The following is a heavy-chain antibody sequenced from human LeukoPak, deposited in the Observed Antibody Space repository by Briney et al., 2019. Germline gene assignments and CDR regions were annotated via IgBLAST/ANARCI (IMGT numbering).Heavy chain of an antibody. J-gene: IGHJ1*01. V-gene: IGHV4-34*01. D-gene: IGHD3-22*01. Sequence: SSETLSLTCAVYGGSFSGYYWSWIRQPPGKGLEWIGEINHSGSTNYNPSLKSRVTISVDTSKNQFSLKLSSVTAADTAVYYCARGRRITMTKYFQHWGQGTLVTVSS. CDR1: GGSFSGYY. CDR2: INHSGST. CDR3: ARGRRITMTKYFQH.